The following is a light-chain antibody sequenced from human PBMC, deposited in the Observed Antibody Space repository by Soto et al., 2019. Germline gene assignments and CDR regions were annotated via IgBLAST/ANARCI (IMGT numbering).Light chain of an antibody. CDR3: QHYGSSPPIT. J-gene: IGKJ5*01. Sequence: EVVLTQSPGTLSLSPGERATLSCRASQSVSSKYLAWYQKKPGQAPRFLTYGASSRATGIPDRFSGSGSGTDFTLTITRLEPEDFAVYYCQHYGSSPPITLGQGTRLEIK. CDR2: GAS. CDR1: QSVSSKY. V-gene: IGKV3-20*01.